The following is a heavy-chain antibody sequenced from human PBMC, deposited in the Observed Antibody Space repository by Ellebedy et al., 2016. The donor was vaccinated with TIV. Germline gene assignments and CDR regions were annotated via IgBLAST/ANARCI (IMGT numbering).Heavy chain of an antibody. CDR1: GFTFSSYS. CDR3: AGDAERYARYGWLDL. CDR2: INDVCSHT. Sequence: GGSLRLXXTASGFTFSSYSMNWVRQAPGKGLEWVSYINDVCSHTYYAISVRGRFTISRDNAKNSVYLQMDYLRAEDTALYFCAGDAERYARYGWLDLWGQGTQVTVSS. V-gene: IGHV3-21*01. D-gene: IGHD4-17*01. J-gene: IGHJ5*02.